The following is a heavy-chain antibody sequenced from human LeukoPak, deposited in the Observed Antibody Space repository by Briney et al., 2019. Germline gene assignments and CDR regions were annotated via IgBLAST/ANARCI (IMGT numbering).Heavy chain of an antibody. Sequence: PGGSLRLSCAASGFVFSSYAMSWVRQAPGKGLEWVSGISSSGGITSYADSARGRFTISRDSSKNTLYLLMNSLRAEDTAVYYCAKDDYGGNPYGMDVWGQGTTVTVSS. CDR2: ISSSGGIT. D-gene: IGHD4-23*01. CDR1: GFVFSSYA. J-gene: IGHJ6*02. V-gene: IGHV3-23*01. CDR3: AKDDYGGNPYGMDV.